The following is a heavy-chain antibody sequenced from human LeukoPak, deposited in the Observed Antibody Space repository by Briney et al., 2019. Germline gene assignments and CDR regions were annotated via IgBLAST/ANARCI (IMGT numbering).Heavy chain of an antibody. CDR3: ARGVPYGPSYEFFDY. D-gene: IGHD3-10*01. CDR1: GGSISSGGYS. CDR2: IHYSGST. Sequence: SQTLSLTCAVSGGSISSGGYSWSWIRQPPGKGLEWIGYIHYSGSTNYNPSLKSRVTISLHTSKNQFSLKLNSVTAADTAVYYCARGVPYGPSYEFFDYWGQGTLVTVSS. V-gene: IGHV4-30-4*07. J-gene: IGHJ4*02.